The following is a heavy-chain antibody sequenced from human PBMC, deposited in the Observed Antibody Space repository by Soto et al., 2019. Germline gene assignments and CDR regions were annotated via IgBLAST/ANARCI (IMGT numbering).Heavy chain of an antibody. CDR3: ARDVVPAAHYYYYYGMDV. V-gene: IGHV4-4*02. D-gene: IGHD2-2*01. CDR2: IYHSGST. Sequence: QVQLQESGPGLVKPSGTLSLTCAVSGGSISSSNWWSWVRQPPGKGLEWIGEIYHSGSTNYNPSLKSRVPLSLDKSKNQFSLKLSSVTAADTAVYYCARDVVPAAHYYYYYGMDVWRQGPTVTVSS. J-gene: IGHJ6*02. CDR1: GGSISSSNW.